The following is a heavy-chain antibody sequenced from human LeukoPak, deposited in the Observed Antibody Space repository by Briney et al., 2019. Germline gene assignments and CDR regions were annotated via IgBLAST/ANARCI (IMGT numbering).Heavy chain of an antibody. V-gene: IGHV3-21*01. CDR1: AFTLSSYG. D-gene: IGHD6-13*01. CDR3: ARVYSSSWYEDFDC. Sequence: PGRSLRLSCAASAFTLSSYGMDWVRHAPGKGLEWVSSISSSRSYIYYADSVKGRLTISRDNAKNSLCLQMNSLRAENTAEYYCARVYSSSWYEDFDCWGQGTLVTVSS. J-gene: IGHJ4*02. CDR2: ISSSRSYI.